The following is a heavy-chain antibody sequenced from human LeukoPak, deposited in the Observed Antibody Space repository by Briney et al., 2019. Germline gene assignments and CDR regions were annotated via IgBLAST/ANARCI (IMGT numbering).Heavy chain of an antibody. CDR1: GYSISSGYY. Sequence: PSETLSLTCTVSGYSISSGYYWGWIRQPPGKGLEWIGSIYHSGSTYYNPSLKSRVTISVDTSKNQFSLKLSSVTAADTAVYYCARSIAAAGTDYWGQGTLVTVSS. J-gene: IGHJ4*02. CDR2: IYHSGST. V-gene: IGHV4-38-2*02. D-gene: IGHD6-13*01. CDR3: ARSIAAAGTDY.